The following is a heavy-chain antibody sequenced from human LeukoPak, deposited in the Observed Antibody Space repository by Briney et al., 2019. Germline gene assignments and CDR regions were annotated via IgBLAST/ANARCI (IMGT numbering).Heavy chain of an antibody. CDR3: ARLPTTIFFDY. V-gene: IGHV1-2*02. D-gene: IGHD2-2*01. CDR1: GYTFTDYY. J-gene: IGHJ4*02. CDR2: INPNSGGT. Sequence: ASVKVSCKASGYTFTDYYMHWVRQAPGQGLEWMGWINPNSGGTNYAQKFQGRVTMTRDTPISTAYMELSRLRSDDTAVYYCARLPTTIFFDYWGQGTLVTVSS.